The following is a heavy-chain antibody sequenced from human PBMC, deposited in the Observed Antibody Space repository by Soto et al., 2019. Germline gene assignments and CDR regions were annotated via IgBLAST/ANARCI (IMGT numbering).Heavy chain of an antibody. CDR3: ARVVPGDAAWLGP. D-gene: IGHD2-2*01. CDR1: GYTFSNYG. CDR2: ISLYSDGT. J-gene: IGHJ5*02. Sequence: ASVKVSCKTSGYTFSNYGITWVRQAPGQPLEWLGWISLYSDGTNYAQKFKGRVSMTTDTSTTTAYMELRSLRSDDTAVYYCARVVPGDAAWLGPWGQGTPVTVSS. V-gene: IGHV1-18*01.